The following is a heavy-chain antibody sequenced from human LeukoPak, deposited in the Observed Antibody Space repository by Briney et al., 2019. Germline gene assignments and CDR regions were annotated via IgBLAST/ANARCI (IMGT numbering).Heavy chain of an antibody. Sequence: PSETLSLTCTVSGGSISSYYWSWIRQPPGKELEWIAYIYYSGSTNYNPSLKSRVTISVDTSKNQFSLKLSSVTAADTAVYYCARGGDGYNYFDYWGQGTLVTVSS. CDR3: ARGGDGYNYFDY. CDR2: IYYSGST. CDR1: GGSISSYY. V-gene: IGHV4-59*01. D-gene: IGHD5-24*01. J-gene: IGHJ4*02.